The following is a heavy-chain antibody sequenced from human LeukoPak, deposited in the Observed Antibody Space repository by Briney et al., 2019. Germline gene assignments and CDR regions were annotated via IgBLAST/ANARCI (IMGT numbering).Heavy chain of an antibody. V-gene: IGHV1-46*01. D-gene: IGHD6-13*01. J-gene: IGHJ4*02. CDR1: GYTFTSYY. CDR3: ASAIAAAGTWLDY. CDR2: INPNGGST. Sequence: ASVKVSCKASGYTFTSYYMHWVRQAPGQGLEWMGIINPNGGSTSYAQKFQGRVTMTRDTSTSTVYMELSSLRSEDTAAYYCASAIAAAGTWLDYWGQGTLVTVSS.